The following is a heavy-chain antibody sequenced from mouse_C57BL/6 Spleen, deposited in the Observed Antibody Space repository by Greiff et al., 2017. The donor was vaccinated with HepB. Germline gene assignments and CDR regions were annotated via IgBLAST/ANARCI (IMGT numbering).Heavy chain of an antibody. CDR2: INPNNGGT. Sequence: EVKLVESGPELVKPGASVKMSCKASGYTFTDYNMHWVKQSHGKSLEWIGYINPNNGGTSYNQKFKGKATLTVNKSSSTAYMELRSLTSEDSAVYYCARSHGYYYAMDYWGQGTSVTVSS. J-gene: IGHJ4*01. D-gene: IGHD2-3*01. V-gene: IGHV1-22*01. CDR1: GYTFTDYN. CDR3: ARSHGYYYAMDY.